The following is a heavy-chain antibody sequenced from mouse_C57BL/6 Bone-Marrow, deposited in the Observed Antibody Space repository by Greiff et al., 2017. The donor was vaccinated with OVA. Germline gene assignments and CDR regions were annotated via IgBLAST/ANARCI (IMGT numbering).Heavy chain of an antibody. J-gene: IGHJ1*03. CDR2: INPNYGTT. CDR3: AFYYGSSYRYFDV. CDR1: FSSFPSSP. V-gene: IGHV1-39*01. D-gene: IGHD1-1*01. Sequence: SFSSFPSSPIHFFNHINGKSLEWIGVINPNYGTTSYNQKFKGKATLTVDQSSSTAYMQLNSLTSEDSAVYYCAFYYGSSYRYFDVWGTGTTVTASS.